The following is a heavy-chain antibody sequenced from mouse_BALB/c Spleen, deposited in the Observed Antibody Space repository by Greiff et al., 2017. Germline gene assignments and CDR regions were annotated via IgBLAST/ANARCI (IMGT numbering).Heavy chain of an antibody. CDR3: ARPRLRYYYAVDY. Sequence: QVQLQQSGPELVKPGASVRISCKASGYTFTSYYIHWVKQRPGQGLEWIGWIYPGNVNTKYNEKFKGKATLTADKSSSTAYMQLSSLTSEDSAVYFCARPRLRYYYAVDYWGQGTSVTVSS. CDR2: IYPGNVNT. V-gene: IGHV1S56*01. CDR1: GYTFTSYY. J-gene: IGHJ4*01.